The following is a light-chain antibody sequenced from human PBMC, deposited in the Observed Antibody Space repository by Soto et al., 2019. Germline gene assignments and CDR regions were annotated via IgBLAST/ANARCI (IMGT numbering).Light chain of an antibody. Sequence: DIQMTQSPSPLSASVGDRVTITCRASQSISSWLAWYQQKPGKAPKLLIYDASSLESGVPSRFSGSGSGTEFTLTISSRQPDDFATYYCQQYNSYQTFGQGTKVEIK. CDR3: QQYNSYQT. CDR1: QSISSW. J-gene: IGKJ1*01. V-gene: IGKV1-5*01. CDR2: DAS.